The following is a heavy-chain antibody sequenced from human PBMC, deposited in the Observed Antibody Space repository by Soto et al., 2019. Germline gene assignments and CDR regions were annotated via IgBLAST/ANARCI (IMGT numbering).Heavy chain of an antibody. CDR1: GYTLTSYY. Sequence: ASVKVSCKASGYTLTSYYMHWVRQAPGQGLEWMGIINPSGGSTNHAQKFQGRVTMTRDTSTSTVYMELSSLRSEDTAVYYCARGPPGYCSGGSCYGANYYYGMDVWG. D-gene: IGHD2-15*01. J-gene: IGHJ6*02. CDR3: ARGPPGYCSGGSCYGANYYYGMDV. V-gene: IGHV1-46*03. CDR2: INPSGGST.